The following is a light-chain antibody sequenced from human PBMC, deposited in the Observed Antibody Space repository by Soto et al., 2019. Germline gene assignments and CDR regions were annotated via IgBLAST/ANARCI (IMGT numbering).Light chain of an antibody. V-gene: IGKV3-15*01. CDR2: GAS. CDR1: QSVSSN. J-gene: IGKJ1*01. Sequence: EIXMTQSPXTLSVSPGERATLSCRASQSVSSNLAWYQQKPGQAPRLLIYGASTRATGIPARFSGSGSGTEFTLTISSLQSEDFAVYYCQQYNNWGTFGQGTKVEIK. CDR3: QQYNNWGT.